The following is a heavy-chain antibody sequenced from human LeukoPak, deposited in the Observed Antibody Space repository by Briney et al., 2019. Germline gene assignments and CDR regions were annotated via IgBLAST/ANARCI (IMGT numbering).Heavy chain of an antibody. J-gene: IGHJ6*04. Sequence: SVNLSCTASGGTFSSYAISWVRQAPGQGLGWMGGIILIFGTANYAQKFQGRVTITADESTSTAYIELSSLRSEDTAVYYCARLHPVQGYRESGYYYYYGMDVWGKGTTVTVSS. V-gene: IGHV1-69*13. CDR2: IILIFGTA. D-gene: IGHD5-18*01. CDR3: ARLHPVQGYRESGYYYYYGMDV. CDR1: GGTFSSYA.